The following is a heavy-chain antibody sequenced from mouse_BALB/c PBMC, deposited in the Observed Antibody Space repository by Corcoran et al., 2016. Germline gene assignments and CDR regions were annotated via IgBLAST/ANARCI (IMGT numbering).Heavy chain of an antibody. V-gene: IGHV1S136*01. D-gene: IGHD4-1*01. CDR3: AGSLTVPFDY. CDR2: INPYNDGT. J-gene: IGHJ2*01. CDR1: GYTFTSYV. Sequence: EVQLQQSGPELVKPGASVKMSCKASGYTFTSYVMHWVKQKPGQGLEWIGYINPYNDGTKYNEKLKGKATLTSDKSSSTAYMELSSLTSEDSAVYYCAGSLTVPFDYWGQGTTLTVSS.